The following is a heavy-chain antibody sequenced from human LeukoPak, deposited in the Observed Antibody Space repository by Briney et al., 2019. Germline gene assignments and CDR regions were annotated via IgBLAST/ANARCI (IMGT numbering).Heavy chain of an antibody. CDR1: GGSISSSGYY. CDR2: IYYTGNT. V-gene: IGHV4-39*07. Sequence: SGTLSLTCTVSGGSISSSGYYWGWIRQTPGKGLEWIGSIYYTGNTYYNPSLKRRVTISIDTSKNQFSLKLSSVTAADTAVYYCARVPYCSGGSCYWFDPWGQGTLVTVSS. D-gene: IGHD2-15*01. J-gene: IGHJ5*02. CDR3: ARVPYCSGGSCYWFDP.